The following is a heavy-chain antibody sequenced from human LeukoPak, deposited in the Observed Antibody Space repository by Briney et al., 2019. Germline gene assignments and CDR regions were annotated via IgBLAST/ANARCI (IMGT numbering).Heavy chain of an antibody. D-gene: IGHD2-15*01. Sequence: PSETLSLTCTVSGGSISSSDYHWGWIRQPPGKGLGWIGNINYGGNTYYNLSLKSRVIIFLDTSKNQFSLKLSSVTAADTAVYYCARLWSTSCKGGSCPHQPNYWGQGTRVTVPS. V-gene: IGHV4-39*01. CDR1: GGSISSSDYH. CDR2: INYGGNT. J-gene: IGHJ4*02. CDR3: ARLWSTSCKGGSCPHQPNY.